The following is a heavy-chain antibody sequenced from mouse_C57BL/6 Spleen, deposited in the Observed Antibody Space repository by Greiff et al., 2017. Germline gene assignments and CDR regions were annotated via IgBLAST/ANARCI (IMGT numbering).Heavy chain of an antibody. CDR2: IDPETGGT. CDR3: TRRGLGVPGFDY. V-gene: IGHV1-15*01. D-gene: IGHD3-3*01. CDR1: GYTFTDYE. Sequence: QVQLQQSGAELVRPGASVTLSCKASGYTFTDYEMHWVKQTPVHGLEWIGAIDPETGGTAYNQKFKGKAILTADKSSSTAYMELRSLTSEDSAVYYCTRRGLGVPGFDYWGQGTTLTVSS. J-gene: IGHJ2*01.